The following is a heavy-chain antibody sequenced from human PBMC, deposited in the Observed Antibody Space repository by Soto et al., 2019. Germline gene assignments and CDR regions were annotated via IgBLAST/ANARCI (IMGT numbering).Heavy chain of an antibody. CDR1: GGYIRSYD. D-gene: IGHD3-3*01. J-gene: IGHJ4*02. CDR2: IYYSGST. CDR3: ARDGNDFWSGPHYFDY. Sequence: SETLSLTCSVSGGYIRSYDWSWIRQPPGKGLEWIGYIYYSGSTNYNPSLKSRVTISVDTSKNQFSLKLSSVTAADTAVYYCARDGNDFWSGPHYFDYWGQGTLVTVSS. V-gene: IGHV4-59*01.